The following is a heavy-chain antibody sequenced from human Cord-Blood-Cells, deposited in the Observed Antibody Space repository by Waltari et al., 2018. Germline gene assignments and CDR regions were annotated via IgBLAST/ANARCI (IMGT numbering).Heavy chain of an antibody. CDR3: ATAVEYCSSTSCYAFDI. D-gene: IGHD2-2*01. CDR2: FEPEQGET. Sequence: QVQLVQSGAEVKKPGASVKVSCKVSGYTLPELSMHWVRQAPGKGLEWMGGFEPEQGETIYAQKFQGRVTMTENTSTDTAYMELSSLRSEDTAVYYCATAVEYCSSTSCYAFDIWGQGTMVTVSS. J-gene: IGHJ3*02. V-gene: IGHV1-24*01. CDR1: GYTLPELS.